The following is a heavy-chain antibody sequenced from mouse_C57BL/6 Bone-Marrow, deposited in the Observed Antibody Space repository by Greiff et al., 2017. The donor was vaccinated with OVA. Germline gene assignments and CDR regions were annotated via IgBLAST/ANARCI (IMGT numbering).Heavy chain of an antibody. CDR1: GYTFTNYW. Sequence: QVQLQQSGAELVRPGTSVKMSCKASGYTFTNYWIGWAKQRPGHGLEWIGDIYPGGGYTNYNEKFKGKATLTADKSSSTAYMQFSSLTSEDSAIYYCARSGDYDGDYFDYWGQGTTLTVSS. V-gene: IGHV1-63*01. CDR2: IYPGGGYT. CDR3: ARSGDYDGDYFDY. D-gene: IGHD2-4*01. J-gene: IGHJ2*01.